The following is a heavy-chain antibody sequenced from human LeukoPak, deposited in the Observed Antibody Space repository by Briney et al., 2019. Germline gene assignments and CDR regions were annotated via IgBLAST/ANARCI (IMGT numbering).Heavy chain of an antibody. D-gene: IGHD7-27*01. Sequence: GGSLRLSCAASGFTFSTYWMSWVRQAPGKGLEWVANIKQDGSDKYYVDSVKGRFTISRDNAQSSLYLQMGSLRPEDTAVYYCARMGGTYWGREVNWFDPWGQGTLVTVSS. CDR3: ARMGGTYWGREVNWFDP. J-gene: IGHJ5*02. V-gene: IGHV3-7*01. CDR1: GFTFSTYW. CDR2: IKQDGSDK.